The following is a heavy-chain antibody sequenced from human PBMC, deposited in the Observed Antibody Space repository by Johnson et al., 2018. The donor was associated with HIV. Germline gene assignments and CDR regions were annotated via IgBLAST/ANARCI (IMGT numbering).Heavy chain of an antibody. CDR2: IKQDGSEK. CDR1: GFTFSTYW. V-gene: IGHV3-7*05. J-gene: IGHJ3*02. D-gene: IGHD1-26*01. CDR3: ARVGATAAFDI. Sequence: VQLVESGGGLVQPGGSLRLSCAASGFTFSTYWMSWVRQAPGKGLDWLATIKQDGSEKYYVASVKGRFTISRDNAKNSLYLQMNSLRAEDTAVYYCARVGATAAFDIWGQGTMVTVSS.